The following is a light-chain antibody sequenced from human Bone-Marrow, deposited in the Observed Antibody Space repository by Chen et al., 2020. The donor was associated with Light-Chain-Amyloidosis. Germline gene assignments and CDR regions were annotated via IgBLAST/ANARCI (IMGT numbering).Light chain of an antibody. CDR2: WAS. J-gene: IGKJ1*01. V-gene: IGKV4-1*01. CDR1: QSLLYSSNNKNY. Sequence: DVVMTQSPDSLAVPLGERATINCKSSQSLLYSSNNKNYLTWYQQKPGQPPRMLINWASARESGVPDRFSGSGSGTDFTLTISGLQAEDVAVYHCQQFYSPPPTFGQGTKVEI. CDR3: QQFYSPPPT.